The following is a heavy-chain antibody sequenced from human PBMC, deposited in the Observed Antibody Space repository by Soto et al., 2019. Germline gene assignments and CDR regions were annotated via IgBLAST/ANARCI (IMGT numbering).Heavy chain of an antibody. V-gene: IGHV1-18*04. CDR2: IKPDNGDT. J-gene: IGHJ5*02. Sequence: QLQLVQSGAEVERPGASVRVSCKAYGYPFSKYGISWIRQAPGQGREWMGWIKPDNGDTNYAQKFQGRVTMTTDTSSHTAYMELRSLRSDDTAVYYCATSYDSGFDPWGQGTLVSVSS. D-gene: IGHD5-12*01. CDR3: ATSYDSGFDP. CDR1: GYPFSKYG.